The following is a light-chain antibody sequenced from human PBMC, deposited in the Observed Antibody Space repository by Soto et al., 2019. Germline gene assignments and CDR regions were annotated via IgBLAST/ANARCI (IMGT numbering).Light chain of an antibody. CDR3: ASYTSSSTSVI. CDR1: SSDVGGYKY. V-gene: IGLV2-14*01. CDR2: EVS. J-gene: IGLJ2*01. Sequence: QSALTQPASVSGSPGQSITISCTGTSSDVGGYKYVSWYQQHPDKAPKLIIFEVSNRPSGISSSFSGSKSGNTASLTISGLQAEDEADYYCASYTSSSTSVIFGRGTQLTVL.